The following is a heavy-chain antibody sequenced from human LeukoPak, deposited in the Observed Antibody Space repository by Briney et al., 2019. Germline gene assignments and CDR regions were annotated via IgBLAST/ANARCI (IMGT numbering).Heavy chain of an antibody. D-gene: IGHD3-22*01. CDR1: EFIFTSYA. V-gene: IGHV3-30*09. J-gene: IGHJ4*02. CDR3: ARTFYSEGSDNYYFDY. CDR2: ISYDGSSK. Sequence: PGRSLRLSCAASEFIFTSYAMHWVRQAAGKGLEWVAVISYDGSSKSYADSVRGRFAISRDNSKNTLYLQMNSLRAEDTAVYYCARTFYSEGSDNYYFDYWGQGTLVSVSS.